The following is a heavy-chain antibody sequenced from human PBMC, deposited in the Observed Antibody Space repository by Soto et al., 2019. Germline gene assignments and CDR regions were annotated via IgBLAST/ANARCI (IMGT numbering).Heavy chain of an antibody. V-gene: IGHV3-74*01. CDR2: INSDGSSI. CDR1: GFTFRNYW. CDR3: TRVRDNETYYEY. J-gene: IGHJ4*02. Sequence: GGSCRRCFAASGFTFRNYWMNWVRQGPGKGLVWVSRINSDGSSIDYADSVKGRFTISRDNAKNTLYLQMNSLRAEDTAVYYCTRVRDNETYYEYWGQGTLDTVST. D-gene: IGHD2-15*01.